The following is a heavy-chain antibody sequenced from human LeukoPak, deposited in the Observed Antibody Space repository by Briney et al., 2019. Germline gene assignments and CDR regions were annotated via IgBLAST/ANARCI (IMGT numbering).Heavy chain of an antibody. CDR3: ARPRPSSHIVVVVGASRVAFDI. Sequence: GGSLRLSCAASGFTFSSYSMNWVRQAPGKGLEWVSSISSSSSAIYYADSVKGRFTISRDNAKNSLYLQMNSLRAEDTAVYYCARPRPSSHIVVVVGASRVAFDIWGQGTMVTVSS. CDR1: GFTFSSYS. V-gene: IGHV3-21*01. D-gene: IGHD2-21*01. J-gene: IGHJ3*02. CDR2: ISSSSSAI.